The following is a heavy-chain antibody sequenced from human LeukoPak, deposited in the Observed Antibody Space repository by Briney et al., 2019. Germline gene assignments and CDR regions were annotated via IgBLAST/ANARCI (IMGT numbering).Heavy chain of an antibody. J-gene: IGHJ4*02. CDR2: IYYSGST. Sequence: SETLSLTCTVSGGSISSYYWSWIRQPPGKGLEWIGYIYYSGSTNYNPSLKSRVTISVDTSKNQFSLKLSSVTAADTALYYCARSPIAVARYFDYWGQGTLVTVSS. CDR3: ARSPIAVARYFDY. V-gene: IGHV4-59*12. CDR1: GGSISSYY. D-gene: IGHD6-19*01.